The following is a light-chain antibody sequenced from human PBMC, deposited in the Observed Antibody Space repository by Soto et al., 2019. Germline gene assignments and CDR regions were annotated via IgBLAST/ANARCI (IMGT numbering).Light chain of an antibody. Sequence: DIQMTQSPSTLSASVGDRVTITCRARQSISSWLAWYQQRPGKAPKLLIYDASSLESGVPSRFSGSGSGREFSLTIRSLASDGFEVYYWQEYYRYPFTVGGGAKVEIK. CDR1: QSISSW. CDR2: DAS. CDR3: QEYYRYPFT. V-gene: IGKV1-5*01. J-gene: IGKJ4*01.